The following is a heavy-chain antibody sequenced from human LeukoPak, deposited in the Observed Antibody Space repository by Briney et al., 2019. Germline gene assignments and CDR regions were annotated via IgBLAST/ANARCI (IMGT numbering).Heavy chain of an antibody. J-gene: IGHJ4*02. Sequence: GGSLRLSCASSGFSFSSYEMTWVRQAPGKGLEWVSYISSSGSTIYYADAVKGRFTISRDNAKNSLYLQMNSLRAEDTAVYFCARGSWNFEYWGQGTLVTVSS. V-gene: IGHV3-48*03. D-gene: IGHD6-13*01. CDR2: ISSSGSTI. CDR3: ARGSWNFEY. CDR1: GFSFSSYE.